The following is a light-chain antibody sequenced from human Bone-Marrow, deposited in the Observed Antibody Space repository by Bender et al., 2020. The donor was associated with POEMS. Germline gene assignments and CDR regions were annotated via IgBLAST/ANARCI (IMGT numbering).Light chain of an antibody. CDR1: VLLKQY. Sequence: NELSQPPSVSVSPGQTARITCFGDVLLKQYVYWYQQKSGQAPVLAMSQDTGRPSGIPERFSGSSSGTTVTLTINEVQAEDEADYYCQSADSSGTQVVFGGGTKLTVL. V-gene: IGLV3-25*03. CDR3: QSADSSGTQVV. J-gene: IGLJ2*01. CDR2: QDT.